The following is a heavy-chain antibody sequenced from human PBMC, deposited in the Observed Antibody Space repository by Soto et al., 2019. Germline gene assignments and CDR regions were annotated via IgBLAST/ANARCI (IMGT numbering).Heavy chain of an antibody. Sequence: SETLSLTCTVSGGSISSGGYYWSWIRQHPGKGLEWIGYIYYSGSTYYNPSLKSRITISVDTSKNQFSLKLSSVTAAGTAVYYCAREHYYYYYMDVWGKGTTVTVSS. V-gene: IGHV4-31*03. CDR2: IYYSGST. CDR3: AREHYYYYYMDV. CDR1: GGSISSGGYY. J-gene: IGHJ6*03.